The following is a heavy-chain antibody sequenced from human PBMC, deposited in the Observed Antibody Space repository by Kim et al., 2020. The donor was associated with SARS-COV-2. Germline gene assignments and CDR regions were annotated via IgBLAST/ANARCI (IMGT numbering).Heavy chain of an antibody. CDR3: ARVGSSSWYVDYYYGMDV. Sequence: ASVKVSCKASGYTFTSYAMNWVRQAPGQGLEWMGWINTNTGNPTYAQGFTGRFVFSLDTSVSTACLQISSLKAEDTAVYYCARVGSSSWYVDYYYGMDVWGQGTTVTVSS. CDR2: INTNTGNP. V-gene: IGHV7-4-1*02. J-gene: IGHJ6*02. CDR1: GYTFTSYA. D-gene: IGHD6-13*01.